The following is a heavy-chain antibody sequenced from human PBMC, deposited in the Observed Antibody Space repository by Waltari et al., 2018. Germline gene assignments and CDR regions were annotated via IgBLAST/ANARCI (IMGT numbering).Heavy chain of an antibody. Sequence: QVQLQESGPGLVKPSQTLSLTCFVSGDSISNEHHYWTWIRHFPGTALEGLGFMFPRGKDSYNPSLKSRAFMSMDTATNQFSWRLRSVTAAETAIYYCARARCGAGGSCYYTTAHFYYMDVWGIGTTVAVTS. J-gene: IGHJ6*03. D-gene: IGHD2-15*01. V-gene: IGHV4-31*02. CDR2: MFPRGKD. CDR1: GDSISNEHHY. CDR3: ARARCGAGGSCYYTTAHFYYMDV.